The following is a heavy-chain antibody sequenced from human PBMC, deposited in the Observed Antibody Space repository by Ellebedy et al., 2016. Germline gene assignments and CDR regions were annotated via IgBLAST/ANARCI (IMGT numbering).Heavy chain of an antibody. V-gene: IGHV3-23*01. D-gene: IGHD1/OR15-1a*01. Sequence: GESLKISXVVSGFSFAYYAVDWVRQAPDKGLEWVSVTSDGGDDTKYADSVKGRFTISRDNYKNTLFLQMNSLRAEDTAVYYCAKALSIGNTDSSYYVMDAWGQGTTVTVSS. J-gene: IGHJ6*02. CDR2: TSDGGDDT. CDR3: AKALSIGNTDSSYYVMDA. CDR1: GFSFAYYA.